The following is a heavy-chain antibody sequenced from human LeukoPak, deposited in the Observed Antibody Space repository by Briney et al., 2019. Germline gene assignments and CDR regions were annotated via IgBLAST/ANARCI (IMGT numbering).Heavy chain of an antibody. CDR2: INHSGST. D-gene: IGHD6-19*01. V-gene: IGHV4-34*01. Sequence: SETLSLTCAVYGGSYSGYYWSWIRQPPGKGLEWIGEINHSGSTNYNPSLKSRATISVDTSKNQFSLKLSSVTAADTAVYYCAAIAVAGPDAFDIWGQGTMVTVSS. CDR1: GGSYSGYY. J-gene: IGHJ3*02. CDR3: AAIAVAGPDAFDI.